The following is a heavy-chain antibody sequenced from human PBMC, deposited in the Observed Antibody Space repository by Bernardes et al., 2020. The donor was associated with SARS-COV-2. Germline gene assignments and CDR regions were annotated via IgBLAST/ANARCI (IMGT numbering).Heavy chain of an antibody. V-gene: IGHV4-59*01. CDR3: ARGFDY. J-gene: IGHJ4*02. CDR1: GGSISAYY. Sequence: SETLSLTCTVSGGSISAYYWSWFRQPPGKGLEWIGYIYYTGRTNYNPSLQSRVTISVDTSKNQFSLKLSSVTAADTAVYYCARGFDYWGQGILVTVSS. CDR2: IYYTGRT.